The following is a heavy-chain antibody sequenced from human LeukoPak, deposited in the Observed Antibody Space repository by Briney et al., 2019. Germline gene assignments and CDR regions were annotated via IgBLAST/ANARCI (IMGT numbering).Heavy chain of an antibody. J-gene: IGHJ4*02. D-gene: IGHD3-10*01. CDR1: GYTFTSYG. CDR3: ARVGTSWYYFDY. Sequence: ASVKVSCKASGYTFTSYGISWVRQAPGQGLAWMGWISAYNGNTNYAQKLQGRVTMTTDTSTSTAYMELRSLRSDDTAVYYRARVGTSWYYFDYWGQGTLVTVSS. CDR2: ISAYNGNT. V-gene: IGHV1-18*01.